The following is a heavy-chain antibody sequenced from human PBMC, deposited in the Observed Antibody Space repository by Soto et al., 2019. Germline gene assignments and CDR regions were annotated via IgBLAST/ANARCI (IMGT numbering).Heavy chain of an antibody. CDR3: ARASWGVAVAGSHYYYYGMDV. J-gene: IGHJ6*02. Sequence: PSETLSLTCAVYGGSFSVYYWSWIRQPPGKGLEWIGEINHSGSTNYNPSLKSRVTISVDTSKNQFSLKLSSVTAADTAVYYCARASWGVAVAGSHYYYYGMDVWGQGTTVT. CDR1: GGSFSVYY. V-gene: IGHV4-34*01. D-gene: IGHD6-19*01. CDR2: INHSGST.